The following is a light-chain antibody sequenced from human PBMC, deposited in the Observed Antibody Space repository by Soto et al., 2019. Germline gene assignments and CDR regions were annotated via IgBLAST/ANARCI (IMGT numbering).Light chain of an antibody. V-gene: IGKV4-1*01. CDR1: QSVLYSSNNKSY. CDR2: WAS. J-gene: IGKJ1*01. Sequence: DIVMTQSPDSLAVSLGERATINCKSSQSVLYSSNNKSYLAWYQQRPGQPPKLLLYWASTREYAVPDRFSGSGSGTDFTLTIASLQAEDVAVYYCQQYYNIPATFGQGTKVEIK. CDR3: QQYYNIPAT.